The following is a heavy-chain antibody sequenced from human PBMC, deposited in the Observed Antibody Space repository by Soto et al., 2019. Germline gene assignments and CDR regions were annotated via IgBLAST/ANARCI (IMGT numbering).Heavy chain of an antibody. D-gene: IGHD6-19*01. V-gene: IGHV4-39*01. CDR3: ARDASGWYFNAFDI. J-gene: IGHJ3*02. Sequence: SETLSLTCTVSGGSISSSSYYWGWIRQPPGKGLEWIGSIYYSGSTYYNPSLKSRVTISVDTSKNQFSLKLSSVTAADTAVYYCARDASGWYFNAFDIWGQGTMVTVSS. CDR2: IYYSGST. CDR1: GGSISSSSYY.